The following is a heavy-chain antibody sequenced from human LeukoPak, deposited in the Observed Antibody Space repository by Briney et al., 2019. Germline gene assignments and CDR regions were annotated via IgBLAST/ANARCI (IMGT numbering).Heavy chain of an antibody. CDR2: ISSSSSYI. V-gene: IGHV3-21*01. J-gene: IGHJ4*02. D-gene: IGHD2-2*01. CDR3: ARDKVVVVPAAIYIDY. CDR1: GFTFSSYS. Sequence: GGSLRLSCAASGFTFSSYSMNWVRQAPGKGLEWVSSISSSSSYIYYADSVKGRFTISRDNAKNSLYLQMNSLRAEDAAVYYCARDKVVVVPAAIYIDYWGQGTLVTVSS.